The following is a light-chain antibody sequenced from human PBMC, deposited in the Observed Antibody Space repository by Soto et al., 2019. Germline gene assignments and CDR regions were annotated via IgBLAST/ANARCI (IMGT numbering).Light chain of an antibody. Sequence: EIVLTQSPGTLSLSPGERATLSCRASQSVSTNYMAWYQQKPGQAPRLLIFGASSRATGIPDRFSGSVSGPDFTLTISRLEPEDFAVYYCQHYGSSPTFGGGAKVEIK. J-gene: IGKJ4*01. CDR1: QSVSTNY. V-gene: IGKV3-20*01. CDR2: GAS. CDR3: QHYGSSPT.